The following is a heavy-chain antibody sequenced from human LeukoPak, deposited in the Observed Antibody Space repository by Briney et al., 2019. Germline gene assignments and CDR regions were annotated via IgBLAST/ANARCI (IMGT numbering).Heavy chain of an antibody. Sequence: GSLRLSCAASGFTFSGYAMHWVRQAPGKGLEWVAVISYDGSNEYYADSVKGRFTISRDNSKNTLYLQMNSLSVEDTAVYYCAKDRIAVAAPGWFDPWGQGTLVTVSS. CDR3: AKDRIAVAAPGWFDP. V-gene: IGHV3-30-3*01. D-gene: IGHD6-19*01. CDR1: GFTFSGYA. J-gene: IGHJ5*02. CDR2: ISYDGSNE.